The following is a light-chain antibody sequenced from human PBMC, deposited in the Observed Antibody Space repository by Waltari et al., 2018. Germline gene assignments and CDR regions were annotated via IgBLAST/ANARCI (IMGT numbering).Light chain of an antibody. CDR1: RSNIGNNY. CDR2: EDS. V-gene: IGLV1-51*02. Sequence: QSVLTQPPSVSAAPGQRVTISCSGGRSNIGNNYVSWYRQFPGTAPKLLIYEDSERPSGIPGRFSGSKSGTSATLDITGLQAGDEADYYCGTWDSSLCGAVFGGGTHLTVL. J-gene: IGLJ7*01. CDR3: GTWDSSLCGAV.